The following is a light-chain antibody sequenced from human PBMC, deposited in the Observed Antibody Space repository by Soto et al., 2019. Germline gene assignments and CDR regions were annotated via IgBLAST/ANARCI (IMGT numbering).Light chain of an antibody. CDR3: QHTSSSPYT. V-gene: IGKV1-12*01. Sequence: DIQMTQSPSSVSASVGDTVTMSCRASQDISGWLAWYQHKSGQAPKLLIYAASRLQRGVPSRFSGSGSGTDFTLTIGGLQPEDFATYYCQHTSSSPYTFGPGTKLEIK. J-gene: IGKJ2*01. CDR2: AAS. CDR1: QDISGW.